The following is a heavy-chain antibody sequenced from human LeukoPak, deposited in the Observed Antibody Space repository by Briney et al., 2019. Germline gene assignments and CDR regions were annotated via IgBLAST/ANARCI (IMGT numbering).Heavy chain of an antibody. V-gene: IGHV4-34*01. J-gene: IGHJ5*02. CDR2: INHSGST. D-gene: IGHD3-16*01. CDR3: ARVLRVSPRSFDP. Sequence: SETLSVTCAVYGGSFSGYYWSWIRQPPGKGLEWIGEINHSGSTNYNPSLKSRVTISVDTSKNQFSLKLSSVTAADTAVYYCARVLRVSPRSFDPWGQGTLVTVSS. CDR1: GGSFSGYY.